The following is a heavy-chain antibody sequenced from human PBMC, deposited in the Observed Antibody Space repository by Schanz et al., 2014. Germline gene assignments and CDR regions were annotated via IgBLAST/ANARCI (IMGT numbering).Heavy chain of an antibody. CDR1: GYTFSDYG. CDR3: ARDFSAYVGNYFDY. V-gene: IGHV1-18*01. D-gene: IGHD5-12*01. J-gene: IGHJ4*02. Sequence: QVQLVQSGDEVKKPGASVKVSCKTSGYTFSDYGITWVRQAPGQGLEWMGRINGYNGHTLYAQKFQGRVTMTTDTSTSTSYMELTSLRFDDTAVYYCARDFSAYVGNYFDYWGQGTLVTVSS. CDR2: INGYNGHT.